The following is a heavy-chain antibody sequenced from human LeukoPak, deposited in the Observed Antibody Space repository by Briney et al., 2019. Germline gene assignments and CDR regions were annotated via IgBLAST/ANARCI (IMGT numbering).Heavy chain of an antibody. CDR2: IYYSGAT. CDR1: DDSISSGGSY. Sequence: PSETLSLTCTVSDDSISSGGSYWSWIRQHPGKGLEWIGYIYYSGATHYNPSLKSRVTISVDTSRNQFSLKLSSVTAADTAVYYCARAGHEDYYAMAVWGQGTTVTVSS. V-gene: IGHV4-31*03. J-gene: IGHJ6*02. CDR3: ARAGHEDYYAMAV.